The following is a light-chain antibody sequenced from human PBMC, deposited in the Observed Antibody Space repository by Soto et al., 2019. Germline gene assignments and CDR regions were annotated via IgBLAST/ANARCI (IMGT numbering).Light chain of an antibody. CDR3: HELNSYAIT. CDR2: AAS. J-gene: IGKJ5*01. Sequence: DIQLTQSPSFLSASVGDRVTITCRASQGISSYLAWYQQKPGKAPKLLIYAASTLQSGVPSRFSGSGSGTEFTLTISCLPPEDFATYYCHELNSYAITFGQGTQLDIK. V-gene: IGKV1-9*01. CDR1: QGISSY.